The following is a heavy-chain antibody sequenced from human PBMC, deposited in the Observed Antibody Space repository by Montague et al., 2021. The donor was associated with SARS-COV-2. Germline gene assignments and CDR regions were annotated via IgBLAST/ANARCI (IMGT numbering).Heavy chain of an antibody. J-gene: IGHJ4*02. CDR1: SDSISSGGYY. Sequence: LSLTCIVSSDSISSGGYYWSWIRQHPGKGLEWIGYIYYSGNTYYNPSLKSRVTMSVDTTKNQFSLTLNSVTAADTAVYYCARGPSRLATQEFYFGYWGQGTLVSVSS. CDR3: ARGPSRLATQEFYFGY. D-gene: IGHD5-24*01. CDR2: IYYSGNT. V-gene: IGHV4-31*03.